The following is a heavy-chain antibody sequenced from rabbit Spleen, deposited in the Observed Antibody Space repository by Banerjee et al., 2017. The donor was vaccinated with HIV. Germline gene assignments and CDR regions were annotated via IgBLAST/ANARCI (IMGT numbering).Heavy chain of an antibody. CDR2: IWTGAGNA. Sequence: QEQLEESGGGLVKPEGSLTLTCKASGFSFSDRDVMCWVRQAPGKGLEWIGCIWTGAGNAYYASWVNGRFSISRENTQNTVSLQLNSLTAADTATYFCARGGGLWGPGTLVTVS. CDR1: GFSFSDRDV. CDR3: ARGGGL. V-gene: IGHV1S47*01. J-gene: IGHJ4*01.